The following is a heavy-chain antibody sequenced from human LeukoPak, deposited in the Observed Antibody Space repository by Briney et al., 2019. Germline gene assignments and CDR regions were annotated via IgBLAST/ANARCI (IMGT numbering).Heavy chain of an antibody. V-gene: IGHV3-7*03. CDR2: IRQDGSEK. CDR1: GFTFNSYW. D-gene: IGHD3-22*01. Sequence: GGSLRLSCAASGFTFNSYWMSWVRQAPGKGREWVANIRQDGSEKYYVDSVKGRFTISRDNSKNTVYLQMNSLRAEDTAVYYCAKDQIRPVEVIRWNAFDIWGQGTMVTVSS. CDR3: AKDQIRPVEVIRWNAFDI. J-gene: IGHJ3*02.